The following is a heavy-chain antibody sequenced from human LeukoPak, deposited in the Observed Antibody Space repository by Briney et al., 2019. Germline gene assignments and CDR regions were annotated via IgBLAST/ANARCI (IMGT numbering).Heavy chain of an antibody. J-gene: IGHJ3*02. CDR1: GFTFSVYS. V-gene: IGHV3-48*01. Sequence: GGSLRLSCVAYGFTFSVYSMNWFRQAPGRGLEWVSYISSTSTTIYYKDSVKGRFTISRDNAKNSLYLHMTSLRVEDTAVYYCVRNDGDDAFDIWGQGTMVTVSS. D-gene: IGHD4-17*01. CDR3: VRNDGDDAFDI. CDR2: ISSTSTTI.